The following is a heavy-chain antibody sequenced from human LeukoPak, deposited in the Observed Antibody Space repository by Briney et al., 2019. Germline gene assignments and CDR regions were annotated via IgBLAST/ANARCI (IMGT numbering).Heavy chain of an antibody. CDR1: GGTFSSYA. V-gene: IGHV1-69*13. CDR3: ARGTPSSSWWRNWFDP. CDR2: IIPIFGTA. J-gene: IGHJ5*02. D-gene: IGHD6-13*01. Sequence: EASVKVSCKASGGTFSSYAISWVRQAPGQGLEWMGGIIPIFGTANYAQKFQGRVTITADESTSTAYMELSSLRSEDTAVYYCARGTPSSSWWRNWFDPWGQGTLVTVSS.